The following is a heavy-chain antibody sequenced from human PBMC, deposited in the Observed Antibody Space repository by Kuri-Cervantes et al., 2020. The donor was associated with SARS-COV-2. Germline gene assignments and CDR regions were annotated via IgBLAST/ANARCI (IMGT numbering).Heavy chain of an antibody. J-gene: IGHJ6*02. Sequence: SETLSLTCTVSGGSISSSSYYWGWIRQPPGKGLEWIGYIYYSGSTNYNPSLKSRVTISVDTSKNQFSLKLSSVTAADTAVYYCARDLSWVYYDSSGYYYPDYYYGMDVWGQGTTVTVSS. V-gene: IGHV4-61*01. CDR3: ARDLSWVYYDSSGYYYPDYYYGMDV. CDR2: IYYSGST. CDR1: GGSISSSSYY. D-gene: IGHD3-22*01.